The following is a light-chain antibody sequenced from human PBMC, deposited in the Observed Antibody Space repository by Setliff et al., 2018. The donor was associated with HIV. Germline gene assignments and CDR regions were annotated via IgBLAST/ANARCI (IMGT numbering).Light chain of an antibody. V-gene: IGLV7-46*01. J-gene: IGLJ3*02. CDR2: DTR. CDR3: LLSYYGTRV. CDR1: TGAVTSGHY. Sequence: QAVVTQEPSLTVSPGGTVTLTRGSSTGAVTSGHYPYWFQQKPGQAPRTLIYDTRNKHSWTPARFSGSLLGGKAALTLSGAQPADEAEYYCLLSYYGTRVFGGGTKVTVL.